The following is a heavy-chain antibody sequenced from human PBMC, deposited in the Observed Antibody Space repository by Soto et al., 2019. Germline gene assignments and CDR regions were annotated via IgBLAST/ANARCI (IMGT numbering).Heavy chain of an antibody. CDR3: AREMATSSGAFDI. D-gene: IGHD5-12*01. Sequence: VASVKVSCKASGGTFSSYAISWVRQAPGQGLEWMGGIIPIFGTANYAQKFQGRVTITADESTSTAYMELSSLRSEDTAVYYCAREMATSSGAFDIWGQGTRGTVSS. V-gene: IGHV1-69*13. J-gene: IGHJ3*02. CDR1: GGTFSSYA. CDR2: IIPIFGTA.